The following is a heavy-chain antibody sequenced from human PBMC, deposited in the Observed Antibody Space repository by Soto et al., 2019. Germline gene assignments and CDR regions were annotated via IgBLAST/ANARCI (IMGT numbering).Heavy chain of an antibody. V-gene: IGHV3-11*01. J-gene: IGHJ4*02. CDR1: GFTFSDYY. CDR2: ISSSGSTI. D-gene: IGHD3-10*01. CDR3: ARASGGAMVRGVWSHY. Sequence: QVQLVESGGGLVKPGGSLRLSCAASGFTFSDYYMSWLRHAPGTRLEWVSYISSSGSTIYYADSVKGRFTISRDTAKNSLYLQRNSLRAEDTAVYYCARASGGAMVRGVWSHYWGQGTLVTVSS.